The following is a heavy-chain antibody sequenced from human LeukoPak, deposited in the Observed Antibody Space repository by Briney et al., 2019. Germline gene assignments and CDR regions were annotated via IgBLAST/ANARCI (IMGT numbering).Heavy chain of an antibody. CDR1: GYSFTGYW. CDR2: IYPGDSDT. D-gene: IGHD2-2*01. CDR3: VRLLGGGPAATPFDY. J-gene: IGHJ4*02. Sequence: GESLKISCKGSGYSFTGYWIGWVRQMPGKGLEWMGIIYPGDSDTRYSPSFQGQVTISADKSISTAYLQWSSLQASDTAMYYCVRLLGGGPAATPFDYWGQGTLVTVSS. V-gene: IGHV5-51*01.